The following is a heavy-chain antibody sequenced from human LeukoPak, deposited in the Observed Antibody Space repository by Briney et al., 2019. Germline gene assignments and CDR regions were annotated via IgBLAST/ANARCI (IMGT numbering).Heavy chain of an antibody. D-gene: IGHD6-19*01. CDR3: ARDQFDSSGWFDY. V-gene: IGHV3-48*03. CDR2: ISSSGSTI. CDR1: GFTFSSYE. J-gene: IGHJ4*02. Sequence: GGSLRLSCAASGFTFSSYEMNWVRQAPGKGLEWVSYISSSGSTIYYAGSVKGRFTISRDNAKNSLYLQMNSLRAEDTAVYYCARDQFDSSGWFDYWGQGTLVTVSS.